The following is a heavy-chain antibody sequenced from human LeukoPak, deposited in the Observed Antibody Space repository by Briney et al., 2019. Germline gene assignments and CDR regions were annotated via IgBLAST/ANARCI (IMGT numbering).Heavy chain of an antibody. D-gene: IGHD2-2*01. J-gene: IGHJ6*03. Sequence: GGSLRLSCAASGFTFSSYSTNWVRQAPGKGLEWVASIISISSHIYYADSVKGRFTISRDNAKNSLYLQMNSLRAEDTAVYYCARTRAPSNGRVLYYMDVWGKGTTVTVSS. CDR2: IISISSHI. V-gene: IGHV3-21*01. CDR1: GFTFSSYS. CDR3: ARTRAPSNGRVLYYMDV.